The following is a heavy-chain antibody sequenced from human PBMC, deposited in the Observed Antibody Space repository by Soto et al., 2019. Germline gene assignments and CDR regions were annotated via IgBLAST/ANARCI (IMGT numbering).Heavy chain of an antibody. CDR2: ISSSSSTI. CDR3: ARTAFDFWSCRQQNYGMDV. D-gene: IGHD3-3*01. J-gene: IGHJ6*02. V-gene: IGHV3-48*02. CDR1: GFTFSSYS. Sequence: GGSLRLSCAASGFTFSSYSMNWVRQAPGKGLEWVSYISSSSSTIYYADSVKGRFTISRDNAKNSLYLQMNSLRDEGTAVYYCARTAFDFWSCRQQNYGMDVWGQGTTVTVSS.